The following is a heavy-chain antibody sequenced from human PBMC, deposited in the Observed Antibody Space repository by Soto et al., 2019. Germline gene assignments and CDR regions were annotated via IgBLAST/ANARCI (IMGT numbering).Heavy chain of an antibody. V-gene: IGHV3-23*01. Sequence: GGSLRLSCAASGFTFSSYAMSWVRQAPGKGLEWVSAISGSGGSTYYADSVKGRFTISRDNSKNTLYLQMNSLRAEDTAVYYCAKDRVVAEDSNYYFDYWGQGTLVTVSS. J-gene: IGHJ4*02. CDR2: ISGSGGST. CDR3: AKDRVVAEDSNYYFDY. CDR1: GFTFSSYA. D-gene: IGHD4-4*01.